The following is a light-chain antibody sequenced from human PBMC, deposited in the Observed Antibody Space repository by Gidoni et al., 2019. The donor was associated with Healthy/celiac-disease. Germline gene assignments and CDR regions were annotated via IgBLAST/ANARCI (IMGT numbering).Light chain of an antibody. CDR1: QSISSY. CDR3: QQSYSTPRGFT. J-gene: IGKJ3*01. Sequence: DIQMTQYPSSLSASVGDRVTITCLASQSISSYLNWYQQKPGKAPKLLIYAASSLQSGVPSRFSGSGSGTDFTLTISSLQPEDFATYYCQQSYSTPRGFTFGPGTKVDIK. V-gene: IGKV1-39*01. CDR2: AAS.